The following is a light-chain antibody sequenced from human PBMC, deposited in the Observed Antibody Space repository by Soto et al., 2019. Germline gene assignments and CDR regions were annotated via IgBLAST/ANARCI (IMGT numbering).Light chain of an antibody. CDR1: RSDIGDSNF. CDR3: ASFRSGTILV. V-gene: IGLV2-14*01. CDR2: EVN. Sequence: QSVLTQPASVSGSPGQSVTISCTGPRSDIGDSNFISWYQHSPGKAPRLLIYEVNNRPSGVSRRFSGSKAGNTASLTISGLLEDDEADYFCASFRSGTILVFGSGTKV. J-gene: IGLJ1*01.